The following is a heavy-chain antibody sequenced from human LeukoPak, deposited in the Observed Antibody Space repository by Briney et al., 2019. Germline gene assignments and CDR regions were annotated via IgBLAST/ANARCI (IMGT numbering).Heavy chain of an antibody. CDR2: IYHSGST. CDR1: GGSISSGGYS. Sequence: PSETLSLTCAVSGGSISSGGYSWSWIRQPPGKGLDWIGYIYHSGSTYYSPSLKSRVTISVDRSKNQFSLKLSSVTAADTAVYYCARTVTYFDYWGQGTLVTVSS. V-gene: IGHV4-30-2*01. J-gene: IGHJ4*02. D-gene: IGHD4-17*01. CDR3: ARTVTYFDY.